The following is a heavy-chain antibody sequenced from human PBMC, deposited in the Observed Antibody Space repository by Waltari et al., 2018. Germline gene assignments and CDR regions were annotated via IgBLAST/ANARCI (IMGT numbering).Heavy chain of an antibody. J-gene: IGHJ6*03. CDR3: ATHKLGISQLYYHMGA. D-gene: IGHD7-27*01. Sequence: VQLVQSGAEVRTPGSSVKVPCKASGCPFGGYGLSWVRLTPGQRLEWLGVIIPIFGIPDYSQKFQDRLTITADASTSTAYMELSSLTSEDTAIYFCATHKLGISQLYYHMGAWGKGTTVTISS. CDR2: IIPIFGIP. V-gene: IGHV1-69*12. CDR1: GCPFGGYG.